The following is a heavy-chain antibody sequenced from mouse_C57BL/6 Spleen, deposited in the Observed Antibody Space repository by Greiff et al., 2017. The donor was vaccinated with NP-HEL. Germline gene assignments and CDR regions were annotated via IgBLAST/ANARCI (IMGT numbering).Heavy chain of an antibody. V-gene: IGHV1-53*01. Sequence: QVQLQQPGTELVKPGASVKLSCKASGYIFTRYWMHWVKQRPVQGLEWIGNINPSNGGTNYNEKFKRKATLTVDKSSSTAYMQFSSLTSEDSAVYYCARKDSSGYYWGQGTTLTVSS. D-gene: IGHD3-2*02. CDR1: GYIFTRYW. J-gene: IGHJ2*01. CDR3: ARKDSSGYY. CDR2: INPSNGGT.